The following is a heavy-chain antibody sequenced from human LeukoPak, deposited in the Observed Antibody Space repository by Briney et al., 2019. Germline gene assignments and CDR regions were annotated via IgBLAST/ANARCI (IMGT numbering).Heavy chain of an antibody. D-gene: IGHD2-2*02. CDR2: IYYSGST. CDR3: ARGGIVVVPAAIPGLDY. CDR1: GGSISSYY. Sequence: SETLSLTCTVSGGSISSYYWSWIRQPPGKGLEWIGYIYYSGSTNYNPSLKSRVTISVDTSKNQFSLKLSSVTAADTAVYYCARGGIVVVPAAIPGLDYWGQGTLVTVSS. V-gene: IGHV4-59*01. J-gene: IGHJ4*02.